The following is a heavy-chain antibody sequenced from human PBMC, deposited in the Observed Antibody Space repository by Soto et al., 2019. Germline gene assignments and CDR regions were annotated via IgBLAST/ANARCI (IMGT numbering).Heavy chain of an antibody. CDR1: GFSLSTSGMC. J-gene: IGHJ5*02. Sequence: SGPTLVNPTQTLTLTCTLSGFSLSTSGMCVSWIRQPPGKALEWLALIDWVDDKFYSTSLKTRLTISRDTSKNQVVLTLTNMEPVDTAKYYCARSTTTLTTFDPWGLVTLVTVSS. CDR3: ARSTTTLTTFDP. D-gene: IGHD4-17*01. CDR2: IDWVDDK. V-gene: IGHV2-70*01.